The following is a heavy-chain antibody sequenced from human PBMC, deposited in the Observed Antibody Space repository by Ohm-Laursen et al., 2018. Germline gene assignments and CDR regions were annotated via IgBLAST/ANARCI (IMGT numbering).Heavy chain of an antibody. CDR1: GFTFSSYW. CDR2: VESDGSGT. D-gene: IGHD4-17*01. V-gene: IGHV3-74*01. J-gene: IGHJ4*02. CDR3: ARARSLNGDYVGIDY. Sequence: SLRLSCAASGFTFSSYWMYWVRQVPGKGLVWVSRVESDGSGTTYADSVKGRFTISRDNAKNTLYLQMNSLRAEDTAVYYCARARSLNGDYVGIDYWGQGTLVTVSS.